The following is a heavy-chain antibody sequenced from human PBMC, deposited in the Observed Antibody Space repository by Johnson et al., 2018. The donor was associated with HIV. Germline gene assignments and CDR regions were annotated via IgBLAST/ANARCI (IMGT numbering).Heavy chain of an antibody. CDR2: ISYDGSNK. CDR3: ASGDDDGF. V-gene: IGHV3-30*09. D-gene: IGHD5-12*01. Sequence: QVHLVESGGGVVQPGRSLRLSCAASGFTFNNYPMHWVRQAPGKGLEWVAVISYDGSNKYYADSVKGRFAISRDNSKNTLYLQMNSLRAEDTAVYYCASGDDDGFWGRGTLVTVSS. CDR1: GFTFNNYP. J-gene: IGHJ4*03.